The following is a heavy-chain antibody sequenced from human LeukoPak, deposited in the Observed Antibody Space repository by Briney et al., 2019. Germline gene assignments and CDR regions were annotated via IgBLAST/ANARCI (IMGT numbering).Heavy chain of an antibody. V-gene: IGHV3-23*01. D-gene: IGHD3-22*01. Sequence: GGSLRLSCAASGFTFSSYATSWVRQAPGKGLEWVSAISGSGGSTYYADSVKGRFTISRDNSKNTLYLQMNSLRAEDTAVYYCVYDSSGYPTPAFDYWGQGTLVTVSS. CDR3: VYDSSGYPTPAFDY. CDR2: ISGSGGST. J-gene: IGHJ4*02. CDR1: GFTFSSYA.